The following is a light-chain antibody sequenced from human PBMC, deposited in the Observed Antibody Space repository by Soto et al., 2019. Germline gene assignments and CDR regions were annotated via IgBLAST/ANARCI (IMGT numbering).Light chain of an antibody. J-gene: IGKJ2*01. CDR2: AAS. CDR3: QQGYFTPRT. V-gene: IGKV1-39*01. CDR1: QSSSSY. Sequence: DIQMTQSPASLSASVGDRVTITCRASQSSSSYLNWYQQKPGKAPKVLIFAASRLQSGVPSRFSGSGSGTDFTLAINSLQPEDVATYYCQQGYFTPRTFGQGTKLEIK.